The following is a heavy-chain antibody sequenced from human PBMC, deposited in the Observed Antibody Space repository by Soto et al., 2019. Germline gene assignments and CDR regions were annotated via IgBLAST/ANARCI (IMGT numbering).Heavy chain of an antibody. D-gene: IGHD2-2*01. Sequence: PSETLALTCTVSGGSISSYYWSWIRQPPGKGLEWIGYIYYSGSTNYNPSLKSRVTISVDTSKNQFSLKLSSVTAADTAVYYCAGGPIVVVPAAITIDYWGQGTLVTVSS. CDR2: IYYSGST. CDR1: GGSISSYY. J-gene: IGHJ4*02. V-gene: IGHV4-59*01. CDR3: AGGPIVVVPAAITIDY.